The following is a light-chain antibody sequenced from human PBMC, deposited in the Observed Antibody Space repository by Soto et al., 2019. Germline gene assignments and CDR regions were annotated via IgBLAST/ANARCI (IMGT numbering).Light chain of an antibody. CDR1: QSVRSY. CDR3: QQRSNWLTWT. CDR2: DAS. V-gene: IGKV3-11*01. J-gene: IGKJ1*01. Sequence: EIVLTQSPATLSLSPGERATLSCRASQSVRSYLAWYQQKPGQAPRLLIYDASNRATGIPARFSGSGSGTDFTLTISSLEPEDFAVYYCQQRSNWLTWTFGQGTKVDIK.